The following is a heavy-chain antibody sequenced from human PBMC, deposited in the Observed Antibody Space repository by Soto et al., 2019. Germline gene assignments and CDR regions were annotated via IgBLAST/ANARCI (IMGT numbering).Heavy chain of an antibody. CDR2: INTDGSST. CDR3: ERQASFDY. J-gene: IGHJ4*02. CDR1: GFTFSSYW. Sequence: GGSLRLSCAASGFTFSSYWMHWVRQAPGEGLVWVSRINTDGSSTSYADSVKGRFTISRDNAKNTLYLQMNSLRTEDTAVYYCERQASFDYWGRGTLLTVSS. V-gene: IGHV3-74*01.